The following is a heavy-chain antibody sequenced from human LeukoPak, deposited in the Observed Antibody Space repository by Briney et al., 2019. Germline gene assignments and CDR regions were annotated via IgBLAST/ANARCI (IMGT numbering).Heavy chain of an antibody. J-gene: IGHJ6*02. Sequence: PSETLSLTCTVSGGSISSYYWSWIRQPPGKGLEWIGYIYYSGSTNYNPSLKSRVTISVDTSKNQFSLKLSSVTAADTAVYYCARVEGRNYFYYYYGMDVWGQGTTVTVSS. CDR2: IYYSGST. CDR1: GGSISSYY. D-gene: IGHD5-24*01. V-gene: IGHV4-59*01. CDR3: ARVEGRNYFYYYYGMDV.